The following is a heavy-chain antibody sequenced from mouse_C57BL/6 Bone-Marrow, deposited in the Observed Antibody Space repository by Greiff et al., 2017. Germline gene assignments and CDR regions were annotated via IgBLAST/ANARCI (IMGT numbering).Heavy chain of an antibody. CDR1: GYTFTEYT. CDR2: FYPGSGSI. V-gene: IGHV1-62-2*01. Sequence: QVQLKESGAELVKPGASVKLSCKASGYTFTEYTIHWVKQRSGQGLEWIGWFYPGSGSIKYNEKFKDKATLTADKSSSTVYMELSRLTSEDSAVYFCARHEVRLYYYGSSYLDYWGQGTTLTVSS. J-gene: IGHJ2*01. D-gene: IGHD1-1*01. CDR3: ARHEVRLYYYGSSYLDY.